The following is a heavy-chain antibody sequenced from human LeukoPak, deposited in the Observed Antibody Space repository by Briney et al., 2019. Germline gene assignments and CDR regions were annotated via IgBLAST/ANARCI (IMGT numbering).Heavy chain of an antibody. V-gene: IGHV4-34*01. CDR1: GGSFSGYY. CDR3: ARDTSRRFDP. J-gene: IGHJ5*02. CDR2: INHSGST. D-gene: IGHD2-2*02. Sequence: SETLSLTCAVYGGSFSGYYWSWIRQPPGKGLEWIGEINHSGSTNYNPSLKSRVTISVDRSKNQFSLKLSSVTAADTAVYYCARDTSRRFDPWGQGTLVTVSS.